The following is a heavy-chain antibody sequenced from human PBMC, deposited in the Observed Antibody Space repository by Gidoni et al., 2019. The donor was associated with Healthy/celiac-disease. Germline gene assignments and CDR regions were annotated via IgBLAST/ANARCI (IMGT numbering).Heavy chain of an antibody. D-gene: IGHD6-6*01. J-gene: IGHJ4*02. Sequence: QVQLLQWGAGLLKPSEPLSLTCAVYGGSFSGYYWSWIRQPPGKGLEWIGEINHSGSTNYNPSLKSRVTISVDTSKNQFSLKLSSVTAADTAVYYCARVGIAARPGDYWGQGTLVTVSS. V-gene: IGHV4-34*01. CDR1: GGSFSGYY. CDR3: ARVGIAARPGDY. CDR2: INHSGST.